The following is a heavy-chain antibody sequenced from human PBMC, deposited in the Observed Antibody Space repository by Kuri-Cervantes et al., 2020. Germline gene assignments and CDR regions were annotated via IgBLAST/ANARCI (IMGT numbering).Heavy chain of an antibody. CDR1: GFPLRTYS. V-gene: IGHV3-21*06. CDR3: ARVVGDCSSSGCRYYGMDV. CDR2: ISSSSTYI. Sequence: GGSLRLSCEASGFPLRTYSMNWVRQVPGKGLEWVSSISSSSTYIDYADSVKGRLTISRDNAKNSLYLQMSSLRAEDTAVYYCARVVGDCSSSGCRYYGMDVWGQGTTVTVSS. J-gene: IGHJ6*02. D-gene: IGHD2-2*01.